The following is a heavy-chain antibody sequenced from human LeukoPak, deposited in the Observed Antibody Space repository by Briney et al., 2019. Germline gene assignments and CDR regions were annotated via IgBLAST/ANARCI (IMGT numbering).Heavy chain of an antibody. V-gene: IGHV3-21*01. CDR3: ARVKDIVVVPAARSNGVFGY. Sequence: GGSLRLSCAASGFTFSSYWMNWVRQAPGKGLEWVSSISSSSSYIYYADSVKGRFTISRDNAKNSLYLQMNSLRAEDTAVYYCARVKDIVVVPAARSNGVFGYWGQGTLVTVSS. D-gene: IGHD2-2*01. CDR2: ISSSSSYI. CDR1: GFTFSSYW. J-gene: IGHJ4*02.